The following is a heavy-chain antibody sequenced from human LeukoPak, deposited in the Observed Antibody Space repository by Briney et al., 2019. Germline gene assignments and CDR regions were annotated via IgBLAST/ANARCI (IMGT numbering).Heavy chain of an antibody. Sequence: ASVKVSCKASGGTFSSYAISWVRQAPGQGLEWMGRIIPILGIANYAQKFQGRVTITADKSTSTAYMELSSLRSEDTAVYYCARDPLTDSSVFNFDYGARETLVTVSS. CDR2: IIPILGIA. J-gene: IGHJ4*02. CDR3: ARDPLTDSSVFNFDY. V-gene: IGHV1-69*04. D-gene: IGHD3-22*01. CDR1: GGTFSSYA.